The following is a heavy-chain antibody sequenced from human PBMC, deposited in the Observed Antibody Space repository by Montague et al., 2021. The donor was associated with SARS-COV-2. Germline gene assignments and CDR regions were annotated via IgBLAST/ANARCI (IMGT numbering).Heavy chain of an antibody. CDR3: ARGVYYNGSGYYSCDY. CDR1: GDSVSSYSAA. V-gene: IGHV6-1*01. CDR2: TYYRSKWYN. D-gene: IGHD3-22*01. J-gene: IGHJ4*02. Sequence: CAISGDSVSSYSAAWNWIRQSPSIGLEWLGRTYYRSKWYNDYALSVKSRITINPDTSKNHFSLQLNSVTPEDTAIYYCARGVYYNGSGYYSCDYWGQGTLVTVSS.